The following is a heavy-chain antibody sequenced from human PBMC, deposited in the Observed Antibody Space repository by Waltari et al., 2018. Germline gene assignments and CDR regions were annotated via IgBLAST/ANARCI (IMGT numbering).Heavy chain of an antibody. Sequence: QVQLVQSGAEVKKPGSSVKVSCKASGGTFSSYAISWVRQAPGQGLEWMGGIIPSCGTANYAQKFQGRVTNTADNSTSTAYMELSSVRAEDTAVCYCSSGIAARPELFDYWGQGTLVIVSS. D-gene: IGHD6-6*01. V-gene: IGHV1-69*14. CDR2: IIPSCGTA. CDR3: SSGIAARPELFDY. J-gene: IGHJ4*02. CDR1: GGTFSSYA.